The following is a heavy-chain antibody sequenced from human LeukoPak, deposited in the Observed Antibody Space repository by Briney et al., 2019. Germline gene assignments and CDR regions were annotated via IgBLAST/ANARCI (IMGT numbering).Heavy chain of an antibody. J-gene: IGHJ3*02. Sequence: GGPLRLSCAASGFSFNDYSMNWVRQAPGKGLEWVSYISSSSRTIDYADSVKGRFTISRDNAKNSLYLQMNSLRDEDTALYYCARDRFYAFDIRGQGNTCTVSS. CDR2: ISSSSRTI. CDR3: ARDRFYAFDI. CDR1: GFSFNDYS. V-gene: IGHV3-48*02.